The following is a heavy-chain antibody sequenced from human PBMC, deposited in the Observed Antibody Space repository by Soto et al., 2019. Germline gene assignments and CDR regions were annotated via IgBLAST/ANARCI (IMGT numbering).Heavy chain of an antibody. V-gene: IGHV1-69*01. Sequence: QVQLVQSGAEVKKPGSSVKVSCKASGDTFSSYAINWVRQGPGQGLEWMGGIIHMFGTANYAEKFQGRVKITGGGSTSTGYNELNRLGSEDPAGYYCARGIVVGEAPTGEEYYHYYGMDVWGQGTTVTVSS. CDR1: GDTFSSYA. CDR3: ARGIVVGEAPTGEEYYHYYGMDV. CDR2: IIHMFGTA. D-gene: IGHD2-15*01. J-gene: IGHJ6*02.